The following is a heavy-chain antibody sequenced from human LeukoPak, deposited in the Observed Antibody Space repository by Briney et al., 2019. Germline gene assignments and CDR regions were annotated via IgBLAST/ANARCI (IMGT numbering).Heavy chain of an antibody. J-gene: IGHJ4*02. CDR2: INPSGGYT. CDR3: ARDLGSDILTGYKKYYFDY. V-gene: IGHV1-46*01. D-gene: IGHD3-9*01. CDR1: GYTFTSYY. Sequence: ASVKVSCKASGYTFTSYYLHWVRQAPGQGLEWMGIINPSGGYTGYAQKFQGRVTMTRDTSTSTVYMELSSLRSEDTAVYYCARDLGSDILTGYKKYYFDYWGQGTLVTVSS.